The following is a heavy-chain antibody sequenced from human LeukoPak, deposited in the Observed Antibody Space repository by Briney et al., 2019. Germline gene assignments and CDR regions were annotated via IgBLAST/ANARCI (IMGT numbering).Heavy chain of an antibody. CDR2: ISSSGSYI. J-gene: IGHJ4*02. Sequence: GGSLRLSCAASRFTFSSYSMNWVRQAPGKGLEWVSSISSSGSYIYYADSVKGRFTISRDNAKSSLYLQLNSLRVDDTAVYYCATYSGAHHKTFDYWGRGTLVTVSS. CDR1: RFTFSSYS. CDR3: ATYSGAHHKTFDY. D-gene: IGHD1-26*01. V-gene: IGHV3-21*01.